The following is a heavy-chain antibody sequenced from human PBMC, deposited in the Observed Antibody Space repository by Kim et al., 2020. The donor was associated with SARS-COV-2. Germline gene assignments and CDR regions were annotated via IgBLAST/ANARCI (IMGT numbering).Heavy chain of an antibody. D-gene: IGHD6-25*01. CDR3: ARGPSGTATTD. CDR1: EFTVGNNY. J-gene: IGHJ4*02. CDR2: IYSGGTT. Sequence: GGSLRLSCAASEFTVGNNYMSWVRQAPGKGLEWVSIIYSGGTTYYADSVKGRFTVSRDSSKNTLYLQMNNLRAEDTAVYYCARGPSGTATTDGGRGTLVT. V-gene: IGHV3-53*01.